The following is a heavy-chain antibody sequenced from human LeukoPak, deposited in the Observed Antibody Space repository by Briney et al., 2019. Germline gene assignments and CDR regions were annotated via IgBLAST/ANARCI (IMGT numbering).Heavy chain of an antibody. D-gene: IGHD3-3*01. J-gene: IGHJ4*02. CDR2: INSDGSSI. CDR3: ARGYDFWRIVY. V-gene: IGHV3-74*01. CDR1: GFTFSYW. Sequence: PGGSLRLSCAASGFTFSYWMHWVRQAPGKGLVWVSRINSDGSSIYYAHSVKGRFTISRDNAKSTLYLQMNSLRADDTAVYYCARGYDFWRIVYWGQGTLVTVSS.